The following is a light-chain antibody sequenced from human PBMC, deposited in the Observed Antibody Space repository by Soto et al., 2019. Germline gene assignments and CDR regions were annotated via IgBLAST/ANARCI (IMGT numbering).Light chain of an antibody. CDR1: SSNIGNNN. Sequence: QSVLTQPPSASGTPGQRVIISCSGSSSNIGNNNVYWYQQLPGAAPKVLIYKTDQRSSGVPDRFSASKSGTSASLAISGLRSEDEADYYCGAVDDSLQVVFGGGTKLTVL. J-gene: IGLJ2*01. CDR2: KTD. CDR3: GAVDDSLQVV. V-gene: IGLV1-47*01.